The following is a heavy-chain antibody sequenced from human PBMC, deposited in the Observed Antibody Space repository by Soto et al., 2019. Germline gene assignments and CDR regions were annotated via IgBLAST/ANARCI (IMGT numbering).Heavy chain of an antibody. J-gene: IGHJ6*02. CDR2: MSFDGSNK. D-gene: IGHD1-1*01. V-gene: IGHV3-30*18. Sequence: GGSLRLSCAASGFTFRSYGMHWVRQAPSKGLGWVALMSFDGSNKYYADSVRGRFTISSDNSKSTLYLQMDILRPEDTAVYYCAKEFGWELQLSHPYYNSGMDVWGQGTTVTVSS. CDR3: AKEFGWELQLSHPYYNSGMDV. CDR1: GFTFRSYG.